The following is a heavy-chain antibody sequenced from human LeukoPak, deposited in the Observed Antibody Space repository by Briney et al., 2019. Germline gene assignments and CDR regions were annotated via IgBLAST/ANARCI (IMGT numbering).Heavy chain of an antibody. CDR2: IIPIFGTA. Sequence: GASVKVSCKASGGTFSSYAISWVRQAPGQGLEWMGGIIPIFGTANYAQKFQGRVTITTDESTSTAHMELSSLRSEDTAVYYCARGYDFWSGPTPVLDYWGQGTLVTVSS. V-gene: IGHV1-69*05. D-gene: IGHD3-3*01. CDR3: ARGYDFWSGPTPVLDY. CDR1: GGTFSSYA. J-gene: IGHJ4*02.